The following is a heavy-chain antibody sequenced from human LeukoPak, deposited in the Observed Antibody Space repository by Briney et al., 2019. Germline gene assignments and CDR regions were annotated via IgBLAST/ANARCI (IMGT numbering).Heavy chain of an antibody. CDR2: ICPGDSDT. CDR3: ARRYCSGGSCYFFDY. D-gene: IGHD2-15*01. V-gene: IGHV5-51*01. CDR1: GYSFTSYW. Sequence: GESLKISCKGSGYSFTSYWIGWVRQMPGKGLEWMGIICPGDSDTRYSPSFQGQVTISADKSISTAYLQWSSLKASDTAMYYCARRYCSGGSCYFFDYWGQGTLVTVSS. J-gene: IGHJ4*02.